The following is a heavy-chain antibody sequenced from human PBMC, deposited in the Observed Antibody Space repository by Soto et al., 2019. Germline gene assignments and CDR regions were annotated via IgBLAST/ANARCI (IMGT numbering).Heavy chain of an antibody. D-gene: IGHD3-9*01. V-gene: IGHV4-4*02. CDR2: IYHSGST. CDR1: GGSISSSNW. Sequence: QVQLQESGPGLVKPSGTLSLTCAVSGGSISSSNWWSWFRQPPGRGLEWIGEIYHSGSTNYNPSLKSRVTISVDKSTTQFSLKRSSVTAADTAVYYCARDSDDYYILGYNWFDPWGQGTLFTVSS. J-gene: IGHJ5*02. CDR3: ARDSDDYYILGYNWFDP.